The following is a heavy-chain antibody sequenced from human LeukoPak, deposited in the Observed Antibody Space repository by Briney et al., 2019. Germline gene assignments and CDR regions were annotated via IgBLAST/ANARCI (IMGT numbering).Heavy chain of an antibody. CDR2: IIPIFGTA. CDR3: AREPVAGTSGAFDI. J-gene: IGHJ3*02. Sequence: ASVKVSCKAPGGTFSSYAISWVRQAPGQGLEWMGGIIPIFGTANYAQKFQGRVTITADESTSTAYMELSSLRSEDTAVYYCAREPVAGTSGAFDIWGQGTMVTVSS. CDR1: GGTFSSYA. D-gene: IGHD6-19*01. V-gene: IGHV1-69*13.